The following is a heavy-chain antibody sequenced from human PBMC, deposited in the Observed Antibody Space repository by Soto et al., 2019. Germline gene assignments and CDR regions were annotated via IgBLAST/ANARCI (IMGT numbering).Heavy chain of an antibody. CDR2: MNSDGSNT. D-gene: IGHD1-26*01. V-gene: IGHV3-74*01. CDR3: VTSKGGVSNGPTTW. Sequence: EVQLVESGGALVQPGGSLRLSCAASGFTFSNYWMHWVRQAPGKGLVWISRMNSDGSNTVYADAVKGRCTISRDKAKNTLYLQMTSLRVEDTAVYYCVTSKGGVSNGPTTWWGQGTLVTVSS. CDR1: GFTFSNYW. J-gene: IGHJ4*02.